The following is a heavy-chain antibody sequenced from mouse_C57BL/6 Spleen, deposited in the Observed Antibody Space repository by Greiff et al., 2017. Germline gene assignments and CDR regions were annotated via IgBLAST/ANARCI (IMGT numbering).Heavy chain of an antibody. Sequence: QVQLQQSGAELVRPGTSVKMSCKASGYTFTNDWIGWAKQRPGHGLEWIGDIYPGGGYTNYNEKFKGKATLTADKSSSPAYMQFSSLTSEDSAIYYCARHDGYSYFDYWGQGTTLTVSS. D-gene: IGHD2-3*01. V-gene: IGHV1-63*01. CDR1: GYTFTNDW. J-gene: IGHJ2*01. CDR3: ARHDGYSYFDY. CDR2: IYPGGGYT.